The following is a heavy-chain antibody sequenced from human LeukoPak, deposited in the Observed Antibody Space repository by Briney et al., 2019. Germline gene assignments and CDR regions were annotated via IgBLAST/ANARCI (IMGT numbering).Heavy chain of an antibody. D-gene: IGHD4-23*01. J-gene: IGHJ4*02. CDR2: INHSGST. V-gene: IGHV4-34*01. CDR3: ARGSTVVTRYDFDY. Sequence: SETLSLTCAVYGGSFSGYYWSWIRQPPGKGLEWIGEINHSGSTNYNPPLKSRVTISVDTSKNQFSLKLSSVTAADTAVYYCARGSTVVTRYDFDYWGQGTLVTVSS. CDR1: GGSFSGYY.